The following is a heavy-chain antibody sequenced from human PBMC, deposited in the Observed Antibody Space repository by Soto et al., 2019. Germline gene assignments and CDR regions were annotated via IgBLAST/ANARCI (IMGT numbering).Heavy chain of an antibody. J-gene: IGHJ4*02. CDR2: INWNSAGI. CDR1: GFTFDDYA. Sequence: QPGGSLRLSCVVSGFTFDDYAMHWVRQAPGGGLEWVSGINWNSAGIGYADSVKGRFTISRDNAKNALYLQMTSLRSEDTALYYCERDPSVTAIGRADHWGQGTLVTVSS. V-gene: IGHV3-9*01. D-gene: IGHD5-18*01. CDR3: ERDPSVTAIGRADH.